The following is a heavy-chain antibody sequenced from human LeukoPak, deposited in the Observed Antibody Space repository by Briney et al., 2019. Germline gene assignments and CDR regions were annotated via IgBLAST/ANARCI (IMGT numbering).Heavy chain of an antibody. Sequence: SETLSLTCTVSGGSISSYYWSWIRQPPGKGLDVIGNSYYSGSTNYNPSLKSRVTISVDTSKNQFSLRLSSVTAADTALYYCARHYCSGASCYYFDYWGQGTLVTVSS. CDR3: ARHYCSGASCYYFDY. CDR1: GGSISSYY. CDR2: SYYSGST. J-gene: IGHJ4*02. D-gene: IGHD2-15*01. V-gene: IGHV4-59*08.